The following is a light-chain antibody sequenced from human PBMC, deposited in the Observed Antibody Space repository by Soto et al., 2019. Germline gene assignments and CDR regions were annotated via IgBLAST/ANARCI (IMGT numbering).Light chain of an antibody. Sequence: QSVLTQPPSGSWAPGQRVTISCTGSSSNIGAGYDVHWYQQLPGTAPKLLIYDNNNRPSGVPDRFSGSKSGTSASLAITGLQAEDEADYYCQSYDSSLSSYVFGPGTKLTLL. V-gene: IGLV1-40*01. CDR3: QSYDSSLSSYV. CDR1: SSNIGAGYD. J-gene: IGLJ1*01. CDR2: DNN.